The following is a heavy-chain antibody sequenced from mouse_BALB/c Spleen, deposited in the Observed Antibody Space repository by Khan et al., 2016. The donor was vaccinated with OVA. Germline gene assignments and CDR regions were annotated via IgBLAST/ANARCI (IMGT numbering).Heavy chain of an antibody. V-gene: IGHV3-2*02. CDR2: LSYIVFP. CDR1: AYSIPIGYA. Sequence: EVQLQESGPGLVKPSQSLSLTSTLTAYSIPIGYAWTWFRKFPGNKLDWMGYLSYIVFPSYTPSLKSRISITRDTSKNQFFLQLNSVTTEDTATYYCARGNYYGYYFDYWGQGTTLTVSS. D-gene: IGHD1-1*01. J-gene: IGHJ2*01. CDR3: ARGNYYGYYFDY.